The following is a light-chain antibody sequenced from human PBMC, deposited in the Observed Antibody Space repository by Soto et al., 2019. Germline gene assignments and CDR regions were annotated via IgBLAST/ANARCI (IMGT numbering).Light chain of an antibody. V-gene: IGKV3-20*01. CDR1: QSVSNRS. J-gene: IGKJ2*01. CDR2: AAS. Sequence: EIVLTQSPGTLSLSPGERATFSCRASQSVSNRSLAWYHQKPGQAPRLLLFAASRRATGIPDTFSGSGSGTDFTLTISRLEPEDFAVYYCQVYGNTPMYTFGQGTRLELK. CDR3: QVYGNTPMYT.